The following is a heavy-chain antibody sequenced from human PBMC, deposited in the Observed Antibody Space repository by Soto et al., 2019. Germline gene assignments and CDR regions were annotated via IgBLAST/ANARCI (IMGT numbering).Heavy chain of an antibody. CDR2: LKSANGGA. CDR3: ARDLCPLGSGSAPPQYGLDL. J-gene: IGHJ6*01. Sequence: RGSGKVCFKASGYPFTGHYMHLVRRVSGKGLEYLGWLKSANGGAYFSPKFQGRVTFTRYTSTTTVYMELSGLRSYDTAVYFCARDLCPLGSGSAPPQYGLDLWGQGTTVTVSS. D-gene: IGHD3-10*01. V-gene: IGHV1-2*07. CDR1: GYPFTGHY.